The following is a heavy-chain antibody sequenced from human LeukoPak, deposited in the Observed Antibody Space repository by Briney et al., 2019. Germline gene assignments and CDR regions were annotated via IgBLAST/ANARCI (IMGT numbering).Heavy chain of an antibody. CDR2: ISYSGGST. V-gene: IGHV3-23*01. CDR3: AKDTYSSGLYYFEY. J-gene: IGHJ4*02. Sequence: GGSLRLSCAASVFTFSSYAMTWVRQAPGKGLEWVLGISYSGGSTYYADSVKGRFTISRDNSKNTLYLKMNSLRAEDTAISSCAKDTYSSGLYYFEYSGQGTLVTVSS. D-gene: IGHD6-19*01. CDR1: VFTFSSYA.